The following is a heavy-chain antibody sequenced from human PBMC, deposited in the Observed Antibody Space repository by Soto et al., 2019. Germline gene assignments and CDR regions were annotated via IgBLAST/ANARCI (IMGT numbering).Heavy chain of an antibody. CDR3: ARSSNSIAAAGTGFDY. V-gene: IGHV3-53*01. J-gene: IGHJ4*02. CDR2: IYSGGST. D-gene: IGHD6-13*01. Sequence: GGSLRLSCAASGFTVSSNYMSWVRQAPGKGLEWVSVIYSGGSTYYADSVKGRFTISRDNSKNTLYLHMNSLRAEDTAVYYCARSSNSIAAAGTGFDYWGQGTLVTVYS. CDR1: GFTVSSNY.